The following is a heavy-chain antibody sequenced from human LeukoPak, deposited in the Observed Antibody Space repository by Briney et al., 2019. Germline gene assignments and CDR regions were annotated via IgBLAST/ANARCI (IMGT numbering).Heavy chain of an antibody. J-gene: IGHJ3*02. CDR3: ARGWEGYYYGSGIAFDI. CDR2: IGNTASPV. CDR1: GFSFSRYS. D-gene: IGHD3-10*01. V-gene: IGHV3-48*01. Sequence: PGGSLRLSCAASGFSFSRYSMNWVRQAPGKGLEWVAFIGNTASPVFYGDSIKGRFTLSRDNDRNALYLQMNSLRAEDTAVYYCARGWEGYYYGSGIAFDIWGQGTMVTVSS.